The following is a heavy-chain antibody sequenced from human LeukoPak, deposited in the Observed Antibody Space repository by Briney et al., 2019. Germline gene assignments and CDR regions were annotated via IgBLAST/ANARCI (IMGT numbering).Heavy chain of an antibody. CDR3: ARVLGSSSSSYFDY. J-gene: IGHJ4*02. V-gene: IGHV1-69*13. Sequence: ASAKVSCKASGGTFSSYAISWARQAPGQGLEWMGGIIPIFGTANYAQKFQGRVTITADESTSTAYMELSSLRSEDTAVYYCARVLGSSSSSYFDYWGQGTLVTVSS. CDR1: GGTFSSYA. D-gene: IGHD6-6*01. CDR2: IIPIFGTA.